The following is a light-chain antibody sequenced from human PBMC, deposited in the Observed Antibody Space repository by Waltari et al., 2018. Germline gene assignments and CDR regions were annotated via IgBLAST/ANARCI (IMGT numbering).Light chain of an antibody. CDR3: CSYVGSNIYWV. CDR1: SSDIGDYHY. Sequence: QSALTQPRSVSGSPGQSVTISCTGTSSDIGDYHYFSWYQHYPDKAPKLIIYNINKRPSGVPDRFSGSKSGNTASLTISGLQAEDEADYYCCSYVGSNIYWVFGGGTKLTVL. CDR2: NIN. J-gene: IGLJ3*02. V-gene: IGLV2-11*01.